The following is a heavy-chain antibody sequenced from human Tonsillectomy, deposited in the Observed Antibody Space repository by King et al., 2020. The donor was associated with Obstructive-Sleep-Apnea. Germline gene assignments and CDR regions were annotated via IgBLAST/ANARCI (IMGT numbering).Heavy chain of an antibody. CDR2: ISAYNGNT. CDR3: ARVGGGYNLDFYYGMDV. J-gene: IGHJ6*02. Sequence: VQLVQSGAEVKKPGASVKVSCKASGYTFTNYGITWVRQAPGQGPEWMGWISAYNGNTNYAQKLQGRGTMTTDTSTSPAYMELRSLRSDDTAVYYCARVGGGYNLDFYYGMDVWGQGTTVTVSS. D-gene: IGHD5-24*01. V-gene: IGHV1-18*01. CDR1: GYTFTNYG.